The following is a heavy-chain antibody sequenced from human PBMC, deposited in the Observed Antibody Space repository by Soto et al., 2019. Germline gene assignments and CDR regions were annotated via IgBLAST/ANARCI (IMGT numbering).Heavy chain of an antibody. D-gene: IGHD3-9*01. Sequence: QVQLQESGPGLVKPSQTLSLTCTVSGGSISSGGYYWSWIRQHPGKGLEWIGYIYYSGSTYYNPSLESRVTRSVDPAKNQFSLKLSSVTAADTAVYYCARDRRYFDWSRSPNGMDVWGQGTTVTVSS. CDR3: ARDRRYFDWSRSPNGMDV. CDR2: IYYSGST. J-gene: IGHJ6*02. V-gene: IGHV4-31*03. CDR1: GGSISSGGYY.